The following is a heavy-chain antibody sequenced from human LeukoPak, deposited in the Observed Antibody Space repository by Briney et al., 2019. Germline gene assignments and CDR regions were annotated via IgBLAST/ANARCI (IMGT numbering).Heavy chain of an antibody. CDR1: GGSISSSSYY. D-gene: IGHD6-19*01. CDR3: ARQKVGIAVAESY. CDR2: IYYSWIT. V-gene: IGHV4-39*01. J-gene: IGHJ4*02. Sequence: SETLSLTCTVSGGSISSSSYYWGWIRQPPGQGLEGIGRIYYSWITYYNPSLKCRVTVSVGTSKNRFYLKLSSVTATDTLGYYGARQKVGIAVAESYSGPRALVTVSS.